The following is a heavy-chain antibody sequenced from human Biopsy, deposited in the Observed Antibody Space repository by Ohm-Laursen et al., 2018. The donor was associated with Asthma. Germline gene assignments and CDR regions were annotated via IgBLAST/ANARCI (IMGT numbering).Heavy chain of an antibody. CDR2: IYSGGTS. V-gene: IGHV3-53*01. Sequence: SLRLSCAATGFAVSRDYMFWVRQAPGKGLEWVSVIYSGGTSHTADSVKGRFTISRDKSENTLYLQMNSLRAEDTAVYYCAKDERLYYGSDSKYMQPVPLGDRGQGTLVTVSS. J-gene: IGHJ4*02. D-gene: IGHD3-10*01. CDR1: GFAVSRDY. CDR3: AKDERLYYGSDSKYMQPVPLGD.